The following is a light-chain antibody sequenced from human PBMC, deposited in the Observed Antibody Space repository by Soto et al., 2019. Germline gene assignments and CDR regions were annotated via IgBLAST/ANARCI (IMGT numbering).Light chain of an antibody. Sequence: EIVMTQSPATLSVSPGERVTLSCRASQSVSNNLAWYQQKPGQAPRLLIYWASFRATGVPARFSGSGSGTAFTLTISSLQSEDFAVYYCQQYDDWPPLTFGGGTKVEIK. CDR1: QSVSNN. J-gene: IGKJ4*01. V-gene: IGKV3-15*01. CDR3: QQYDDWPPLT. CDR2: WAS.